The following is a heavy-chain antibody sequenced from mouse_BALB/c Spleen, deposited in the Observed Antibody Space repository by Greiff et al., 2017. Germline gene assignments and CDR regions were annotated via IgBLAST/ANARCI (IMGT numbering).Heavy chain of an antibody. D-gene: IGHD1-1*01. CDR1: GFSLTSYG. CDR2: IWAGGST. V-gene: IGHV2-9*02. Sequence: VKLMESGPGLVAPSQSPSITCTVSGFSLTSYGVHWVRQPPGKGLEWLGVIWAGGSTNYNSALMSRLSISKDNSKSQVFLKMNSLQTDDTAMYYCARADGSSYEYFDVWGAGTTVTVSS. CDR3: ARADGSSYEYFDV. J-gene: IGHJ1*01.